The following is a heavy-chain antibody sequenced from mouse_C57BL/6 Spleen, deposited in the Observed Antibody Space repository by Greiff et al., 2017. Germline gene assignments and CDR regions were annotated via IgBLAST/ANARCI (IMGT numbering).Heavy chain of an antibody. CDR3: ARRGQLRLPGYFDY. D-gene: IGHD3-2*02. CDR2: INPNNGGT. CDR1: GYTFTDYN. J-gene: IGHJ2*01. Sequence: EVQLQESGPELVKPGASVKIPCKASGYTFTDYNMDWVKQSHGTGLGWIGDINPNNGGTIYNQKFKGKATLTVEKSSSTAEMELRSLTSEDTAVYYYARRGQLRLPGYFDYWGQGTTLTVSA. V-gene: IGHV1-18*01.